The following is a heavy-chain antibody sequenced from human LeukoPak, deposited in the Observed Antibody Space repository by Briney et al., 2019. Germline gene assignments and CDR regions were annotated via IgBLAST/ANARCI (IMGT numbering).Heavy chain of an antibody. J-gene: IGHJ4*02. Sequence: SETLPLTCTVSGGSISSGSYYWSWIRQPAGKGLEWIGRIYTSGSTNYNPSLKSRVTISVDTSKNQFSLKLSSVTVADTAVYYCARLISGYYPDYWGQGTLVTVSS. D-gene: IGHD3-22*01. CDR3: ARLISGYYPDY. CDR1: GGSISSGSYY. CDR2: IYTSGST. V-gene: IGHV4-61*02.